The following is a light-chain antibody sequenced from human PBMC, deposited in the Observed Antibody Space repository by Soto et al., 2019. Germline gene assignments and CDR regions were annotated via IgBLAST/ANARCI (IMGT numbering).Light chain of an antibody. CDR1: QGISSY. Sequence: IKFRQSPSSLSATVKDRVTITYRASQGISSYLAWYQQKPGKAPKLLIYAASTLQSGVPSRFSGSGSGTDFTLTISSLQPEDFATYYCQQYNSYSEAFGQGTKVDIK. CDR2: AAS. J-gene: IGKJ1*01. CDR3: QQYNSYSEA. V-gene: IGKV1-9*01.